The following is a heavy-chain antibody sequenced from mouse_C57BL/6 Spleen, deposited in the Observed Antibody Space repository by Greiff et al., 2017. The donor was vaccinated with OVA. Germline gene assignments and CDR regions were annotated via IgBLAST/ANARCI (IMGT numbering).Heavy chain of an antibody. CDR1: GFNIKDDY. V-gene: IGHV14-4*01. Sequence: VHVKQSGAELVRPGASVKLSCTASGFNIKDDYMHWVKQRPEQGLEWIGWIDPENGDTEYASKFQGKATITADTSSNTAYLQLSSLTSEDTAVYYCTTSTTVVAKGAMDYWGQGTSVTVSS. CDR3: TTSTTVVAKGAMDY. J-gene: IGHJ4*01. D-gene: IGHD1-1*01. CDR2: IDPENGDT.